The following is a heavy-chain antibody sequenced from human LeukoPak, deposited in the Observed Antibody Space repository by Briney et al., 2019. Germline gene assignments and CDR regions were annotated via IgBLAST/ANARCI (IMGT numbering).Heavy chain of an antibody. D-gene: IGHD6-13*01. V-gene: IGHV3-9*01. J-gene: IGHJ4*02. CDR3: AKDLAAAGGGIDY. CDR2: ISWNSGSI. CDR1: GFTFDDYA. Sequence: GGSLRLSCAASGFTFDDYAMHWVRHAPGKGLEWVSGISWNSGSIGYADSVKGRFTISRDNAKNSLYLQMNSLRAEDTALYYCAKDLAAAGGGIDYWGQGTLVTVSS.